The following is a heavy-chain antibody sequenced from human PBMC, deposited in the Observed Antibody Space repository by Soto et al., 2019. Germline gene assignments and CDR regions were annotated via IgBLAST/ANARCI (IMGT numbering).Heavy chain of an antibody. J-gene: IGHJ6*02. CDR1: SGSISSSNW. D-gene: IGHD3-22*01. V-gene: IGHV4-4*02. CDR3: ARRVVMYYYGMDV. CDR2: IYHSGST. Sequence: PSETLSLTCAVSSGSISSSNWWSWVRQPPGKGLEWIGEIYHSGSTNYNPSLKSRVTISVDKSKNQFSLKLSSVTAADTAVYYCARRVVMYYYGMDVWGQGTTVTVSS.